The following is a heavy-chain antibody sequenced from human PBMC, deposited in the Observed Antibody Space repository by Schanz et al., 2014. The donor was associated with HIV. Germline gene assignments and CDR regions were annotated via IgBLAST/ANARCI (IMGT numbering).Heavy chain of an antibody. V-gene: IGHV1-18*01. CDR1: GYTFTSYG. D-gene: IGHD2-2*01. Sequence: QVQLVQSGAEVKKPGASVKVSCKASGYTFTSYGISWVRQAPGQGLEWMGWISAYNGNTNYAQKFQGRVTMTTDTSTNTAYMELRSLTSDDTAVYYCARPYCSSTGCYHYYGMDVWGQGTTVTVSS. CDR3: ARPYCSSTGCYHYYGMDV. J-gene: IGHJ6*02. CDR2: ISAYNGNT.